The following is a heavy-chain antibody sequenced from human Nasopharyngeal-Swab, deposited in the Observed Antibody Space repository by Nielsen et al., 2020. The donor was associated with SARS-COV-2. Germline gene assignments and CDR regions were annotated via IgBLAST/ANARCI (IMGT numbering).Heavy chain of an antibody. J-gene: IGHJ3*02. CDR2: ISGSGGST. V-gene: IGHV3-23*01. Sequence: RGSLRLSCAASGFTFSSYAMSWVRQAPGKGLEWVSAISGSGGSTYYADSVKGRFTISRDNSKNTLYLQMNSLRAEDTAVYYCAKVLSHYGDYGNDAFDIWGQGTMVTVSS. D-gene: IGHD4-17*01. CDR1: GFTFSSYA. CDR3: AKVLSHYGDYGNDAFDI.